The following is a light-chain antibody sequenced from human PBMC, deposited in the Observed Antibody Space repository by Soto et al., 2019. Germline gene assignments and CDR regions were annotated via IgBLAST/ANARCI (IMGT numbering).Light chain of an antibody. V-gene: IGLV2-14*01. Sequence: QSALTQPASVSGSPGQSITISCTGTSSDVGGYNYVSWYQQQAGKAPKLIIHEVSNRPSGVSNRFSGSKSGNTASLTISRLQAEDEADYYCDSYTSSRAYVFGIGTKLTVL. CDR3: DSYTSSRAYV. CDR2: EVS. CDR1: SSDVGGYNY. J-gene: IGLJ1*01.